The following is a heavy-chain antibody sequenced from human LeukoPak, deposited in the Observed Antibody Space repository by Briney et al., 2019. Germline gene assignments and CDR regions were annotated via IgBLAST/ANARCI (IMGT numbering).Heavy chain of an antibody. Sequence: KPGGSLRLSCAASGFTFSDYYMSWRRQAPGEGLEWVSYISNSGSTIYYADSVKGRFTISRDNTKTSLYLQMNSLRAEDTAVYYCARLGSGYYSDFDYWGQGTLVTVSS. CDR1: GFTFSDYY. V-gene: IGHV3-11*01. CDR2: ISNSGSTI. CDR3: ARLGSGYYSDFDY. D-gene: IGHD3-22*01. J-gene: IGHJ4*02.